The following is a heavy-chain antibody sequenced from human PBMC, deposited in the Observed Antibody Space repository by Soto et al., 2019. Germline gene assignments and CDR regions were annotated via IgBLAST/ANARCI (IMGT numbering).Heavy chain of an antibody. CDR1: GFTFNNYA. Sequence: QVQLVESGGGVVQPGRSLRLSCAASGFTFNNYAMHWVRQAPSKGLEWVAVISYDGSNKYYADSVKGRFTISRDNSKNTLYLQMNSLRAEDTAVYYCARDGVDIVATIQLDYWGQGTLVTVSS. J-gene: IGHJ4*02. V-gene: IGHV3-30-3*01. D-gene: IGHD5-12*01. CDR3: ARDGVDIVATIQLDY. CDR2: ISYDGSNK.